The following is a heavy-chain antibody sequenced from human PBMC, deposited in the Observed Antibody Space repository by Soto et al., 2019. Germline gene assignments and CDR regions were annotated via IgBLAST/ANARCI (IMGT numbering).Heavy chain of an antibody. Sequence: GESLKISCAASGFTFSSYAMSWVRQAPGKGLEWVSAISGSGGSTYYADSVKGRFTISRDNSKNTLYLQMNSLRAEDTAVYYCAKDLRITFGGVIVSRNPFDYWGQGTLVTVSS. J-gene: IGHJ4*02. CDR3: AKDLRITFGGVIVSRNPFDY. V-gene: IGHV3-23*01. CDR1: GFTFSSYA. D-gene: IGHD3-16*02. CDR2: ISGSGGST.